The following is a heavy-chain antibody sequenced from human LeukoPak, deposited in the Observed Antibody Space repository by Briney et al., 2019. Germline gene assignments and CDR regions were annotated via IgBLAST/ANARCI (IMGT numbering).Heavy chain of an antibody. CDR2: IRHDGNKK. CDR1: GFTFSDYG. D-gene: IGHD4-17*01. Sequence: PGGSLRLSCGASGFTFSDYGMHWVRQAPGKGLEWVAFIRHDGNKKYLPDSMKGRFSVSRDNSKNTLYLQMNSLRAEDTAVYYCARDRSLRLGPFDYWGQGTLVTVSS. J-gene: IGHJ4*02. V-gene: IGHV3-30*02. CDR3: ARDRSLRLGPFDY.